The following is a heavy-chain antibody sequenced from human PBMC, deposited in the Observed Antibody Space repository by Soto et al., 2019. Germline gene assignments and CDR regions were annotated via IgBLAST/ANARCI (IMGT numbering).Heavy chain of an antibody. CDR3: ARDGSGSYGAGYYYMDV. J-gene: IGHJ6*03. Sequence: SETLSLTCTVSGGSISSGGYYWSWIRQHPGKGLEWIGYIYYSGSTYYNPSLKSRVTISVDTSKNQFSLKLSSVTAADTAVYYCARDGSGSYGAGYYYMDVWGKGTTVTVSS. V-gene: IGHV4-31*03. CDR2: IYYSGST. D-gene: IGHD3-10*01. CDR1: GGSISSGGYY.